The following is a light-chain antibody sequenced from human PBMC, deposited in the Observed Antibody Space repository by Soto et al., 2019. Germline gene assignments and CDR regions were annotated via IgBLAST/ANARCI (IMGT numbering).Light chain of an antibody. J-gene: IGKJ1*01. Sequence: DIQMTQSPSTLSGSVGDIVTITCRASQTIRIWLAWYQQKPGKAPKLLIYKASTLKSGVPSRFSGSGSGTEFTLTISSLQTDDFATYYCQHYNSYSEAFGQGTKVELK. V-gene: IGKV1-5*03. CDR2: KAS. CDR1: QTIRIW. CDR3: QHYNSYSEA.